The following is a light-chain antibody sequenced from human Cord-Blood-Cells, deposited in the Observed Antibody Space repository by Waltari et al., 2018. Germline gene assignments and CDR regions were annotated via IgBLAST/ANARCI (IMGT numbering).Light chain of an antibody. CDR2: DDS. Sequence: SYVLTQPPSVSVAPGKPARIPCGGNNIGSKSVHWYQQKPGRAPGLVVYDDSDRPSGIPERFSGSNSGNTATLTISRVEAGDEADYYCQVWDSSSDHYVVFGGGTKLTVL. V-gene: IGLV3-21*03. CDR3: QVWDSSSDHYVV. J-gene: IGLJ2*01. CDR1: NIGSKS.